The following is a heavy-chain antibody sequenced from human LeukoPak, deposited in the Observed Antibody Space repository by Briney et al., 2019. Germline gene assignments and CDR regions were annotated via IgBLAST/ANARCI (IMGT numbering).Heavy chain of an antibody. J-gene: IGHJ4*02. Sequence: GGSLRLSCAASGFTFSSYEMNWVRQAPGKGLEWVSHISSSGSTIYYADSVKGRFTISRDNAKNSLYLQMNSLRAEDTAVYYCARHLSGITGYTYGRGIDYWGQGTLVTVSS. D-gene: IGHD5-18*01. CDR1: GFTFSSYE. V-gene: IGHV3-48*03. CDR2: ISSSGSTI. CDR3: ARHLSGITGYTYGRGIDY.